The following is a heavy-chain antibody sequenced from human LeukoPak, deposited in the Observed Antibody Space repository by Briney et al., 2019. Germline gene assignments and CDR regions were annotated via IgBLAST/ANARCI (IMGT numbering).Heavy chain of an antibody. D-gene: IGHD6-19*01. CDR3: ARGLTLDSSGWYVY. J-gene: IGHJ4*02. V-gene: IGHV1-2*02. CDR2: INPNSGGT. CDR1: GYTFTGYY. Sequence: PEASVKVSCKASGYTFTGYYMHWVRQAPGQGLEWMGWINPNSGGTNYAQKLQGRVTMTRDTSISTAYMELSRLRSDDTAVYYCARGLTLDSSGWYVYWGQGTLVTVSS.